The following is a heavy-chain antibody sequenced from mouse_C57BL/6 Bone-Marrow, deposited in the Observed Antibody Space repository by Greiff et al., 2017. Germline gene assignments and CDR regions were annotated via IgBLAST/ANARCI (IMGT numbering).Heavy chain of an antibody. J-gene: IGHJ2*01. Sequence: EVQLVESGGGLVQPGGSLKLSCAASGFTFSDYGMHWVRQAPEKGLAWVAYISSGSSTIYYAAPEQGRFTISNDTANHTLFLQTSILRTDDTSMYYCARGEDFDYWGQGTTLTVSS. CDR1: GFTFSDYG. V-gene: IGHV5-17*01. CDR2: ISSGSSTI. CDR3: ARGEDFDY.